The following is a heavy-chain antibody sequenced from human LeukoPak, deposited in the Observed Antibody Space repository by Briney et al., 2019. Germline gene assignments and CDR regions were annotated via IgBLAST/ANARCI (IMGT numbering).Heavy chain of an antibody. CDR3: VSFYETY. D-gene: IGHD2-2*01. CDR1: GNYW. V-gene: IGHV3-74*01. Sequence: GGSLRLSCAASGNYWMHWVRQAPGKGLLWVSHINSDGSWTTYADSVKGRFTISKDNAKNTVYLQMNNLRAEDTAVYYCVSFYETYWGRGTLVTVSS. CDR2: INSDGSWT. J-gene: IGHJ4*02.